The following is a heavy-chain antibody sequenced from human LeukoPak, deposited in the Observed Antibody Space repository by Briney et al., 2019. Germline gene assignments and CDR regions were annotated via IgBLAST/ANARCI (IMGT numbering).Heavy chain of an antibody. CDR1: GFTFSTFA. CDR2: IFPSGGEI. V-gene: IGHV3-23*01. D-gene: IGHD2-8*02. CDR3: ATYGQVLLPFES. Sequence: GGSLRLSCAASGFTFSTFAMIWVRQPPGKGLEWVSSIFPSGGEIHYADSVRGRFTISRDNSKSTLSLQMNSLRAEDTAIYYCATYGQVLLPFESWGQGTLVTVSS. J-gene: IGHJ4*02.